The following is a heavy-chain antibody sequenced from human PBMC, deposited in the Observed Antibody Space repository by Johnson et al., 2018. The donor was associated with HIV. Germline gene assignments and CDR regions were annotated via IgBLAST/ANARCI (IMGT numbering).Heavy chain of an antibody. CDR2: IYSGGST. Sequence: VQLVESGGGLIHPGGSLRLSCAASGFTVSSNYMSWVRQAPGKGLEWVSVIYSGGSTYYADSVKGRFNISRDNSKNTLYLQMNSLGAEDTAVYYCARVLRGYDAFDIWGQGTRVTVSS. CDR3: ARVLRGYDAFDI. CDR1: GFTVSSNY. D-gene: IGHD5-12*01. V-gene: IGHV3-53*01. J-gene: IGHJ3*02.